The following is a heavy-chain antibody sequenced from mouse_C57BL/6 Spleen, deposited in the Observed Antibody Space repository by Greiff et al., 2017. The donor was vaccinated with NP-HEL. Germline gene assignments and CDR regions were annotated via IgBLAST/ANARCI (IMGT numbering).Heavy chain of an antibody. CDR2: IYPGDGDT. D-gene: IGHD1-1*01. Sequence: QVQLQQSGPELVKPGASVKISCKASGYAFSSSWMNWVKQRPGKGLEWIGRIYPGDGDTNYNGKFKGKATLTADKSSSTAYVQLSSMTSEDSAVYFCADYYGSSLAYWGQGTLVTVSA. CDR1: GYAFSSSW. CDR3: ADYYGSSLAY. V-gene: IGHV1-82*01. J-gene: IGHJ3*01.